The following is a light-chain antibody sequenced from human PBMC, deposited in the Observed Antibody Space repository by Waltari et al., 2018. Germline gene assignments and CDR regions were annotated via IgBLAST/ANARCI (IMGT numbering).Light chain of an antibody. J-gene: IGKJ4*01. Sequence: ERVMTQFPATLSVSPGERATLSCRASQSVNSNLAWYQQKFGQTPRLLIYDASTMATGIPARFSGSGSGTEFTLTISSLQSEDFALYYCQQYNNWPLTFGGGTKVEIK. V-gene: IGKV3-15*01. CDR1: QSVNSN. CDR2: DAS. CDR3: QQYNNWPLT.